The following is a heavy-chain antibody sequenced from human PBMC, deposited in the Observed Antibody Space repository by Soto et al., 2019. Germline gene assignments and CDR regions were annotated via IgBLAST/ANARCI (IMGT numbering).Heavy chain of an antibody. V-gene: IGHV3-7*03. J-gene: IGHJ5*02. CDR2: IKQDGSEK. Sequence: GGSLRLSCAASGFTFSSYWVSWVRQAPGKGLEWVANIKQDGSEKYYVDSVKGRFTISRDNAKNSLYLQMNSLRAEDTAVYYCARERDTTYYYDSSAYRQANWFDPWGQGTLVTVSS. CDR1: GFTFSSYW. CDR3: ARERDTTYYYDSSAYRQANWFDP. D-gene: IGHD3-22*01.